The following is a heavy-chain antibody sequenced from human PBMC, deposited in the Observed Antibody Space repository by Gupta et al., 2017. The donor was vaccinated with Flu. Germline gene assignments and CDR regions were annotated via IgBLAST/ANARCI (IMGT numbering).Heavy chain of an antibody. D-gene: IGHD2-21*02. J-gene: IGHJ4*02. CDR1: GGTFSSYI. CDR3: AKLRGCGGDCYFFDH. Sequence: QVQLVQSGAEVKKPGSSVKVSCKASGGTFSSYIVTWVRQAPGQGFEWMGGIITLSGTADSAQKFQGRVSITADKSTSTAYMELSSLKSDDTAVYYCAKLRGCGGDCYFFDHWGQGTLVTVSS. V-gene: IGHV1-69*06. CDR2: IITLSGTA.